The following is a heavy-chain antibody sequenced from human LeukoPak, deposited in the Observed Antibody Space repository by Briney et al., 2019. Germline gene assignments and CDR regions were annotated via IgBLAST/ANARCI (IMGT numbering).Heavy chain of an antibody. J-gene: IGHJ5*02. CDR2: INTNTGIP. D-gene: IGHD2-8*01. CDR1: GYTFTNYA. V-gene: IGHV7-4-1*02. Sequence: ASVKVSCKASGYTFTNYAINWVRQAPGQGLEWMGWINTNTGIPTSPQGFTGRFVFSLDTSVNTAYLQISSLKAEDTAVYYCARRPYCTNGVCYGELGFDPWGQGTLVTVSS. CDR3: ARRPYCTNGVCYGELGFDP.